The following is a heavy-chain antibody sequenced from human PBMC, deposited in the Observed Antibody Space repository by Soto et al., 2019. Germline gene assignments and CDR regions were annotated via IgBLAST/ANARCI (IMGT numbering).Heavy chain of an antibody. Sequence: EALSLTSADSGGSMSSSNWWSWVRQPPGKGLEWIGEIYHSGSNNYNPSLKSRVTISVDTSKNQFSLKLSSVTAADTAVYYCAKFDNNNYYYYFDYWGQGTLVTVSS. J-gene: IGHJ4*02. CDR1: GGSMSSSNW. CDR3: AKFDNNNYYYYFDY. CDR2: IYHSGSN. D-gene: IGHD3-22*01. V-gene: IGHV4-4*02.